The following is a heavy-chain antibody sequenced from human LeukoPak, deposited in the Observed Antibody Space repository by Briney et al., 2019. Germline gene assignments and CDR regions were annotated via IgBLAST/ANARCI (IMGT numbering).Heavy chain of an antibody. CDR3: ARARFFRGSGSYYDD. CDR2: ISANSGNT. Sequence: ASVKVSCKASGYTFTSYCISWVRQAPGQGLEWPGWISANSGNTNYAQKLQGRVTMTTDTSTSTAYMELRSLRSDDTAVYYCARARFFRGSGSYYDDWGQGTLVTVSS. CDR1: GYTFTSYC. J-gene: IGHJ4*02. V-gene: IGHV1-18*01. D-gene: IGHD3-10*01.